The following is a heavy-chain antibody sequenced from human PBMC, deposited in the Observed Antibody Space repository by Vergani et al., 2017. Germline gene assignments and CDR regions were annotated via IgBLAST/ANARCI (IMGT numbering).Heavy chain of an antibody. CDR2: IYTSGST. J-gene: IGHJ3*02. CDR3: ARGYCSSTSCYFRGAFDI. D-gene: IGHD2-2*01. CDR1: GGSISSGSYY. V-gene: IGHV4-61*02. Sequence: QVQLQESSPGLVKPSQTLSLTCTVSGGSISSGSYYWSWIRQPAGKGLEWIGRIYTSGSTNYNPSLKSRVTISVDTSKNQFSLKLSSVTAADTAVYYCARGYCSSTSCYFRGAFDIWGQGTMVTVSS.